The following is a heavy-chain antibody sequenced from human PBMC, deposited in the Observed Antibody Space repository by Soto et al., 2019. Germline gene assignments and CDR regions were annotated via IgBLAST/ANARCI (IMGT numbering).Heavy chain of an antibody. CDR2: IYYSGST. J-gene: IGHJ6*02. Sequence: SETLSLTCTVSGGSISSGGYYWSWIRQHPGKGLEWIGYIYYSGSTYYNPSLKSRVTISVDTSKNQFSLKLSSVTAADTAVYYCARNSISSRTSYMIYYYVMDVWGQGTTVTVSS. V-gene: IGHV4-31*03. CDR1: GGSISSGGYY. CDR3: ARNSISSRTSYMIYYYVMDV. D-gene: IGHD2-2*01.